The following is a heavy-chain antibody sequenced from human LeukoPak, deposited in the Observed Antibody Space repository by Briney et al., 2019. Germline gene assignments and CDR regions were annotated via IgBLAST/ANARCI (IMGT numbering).Heavy chain of an antibody. D-gene: IGHD5-18*01. J-gene: IGHJ4*02. CDR1: GFTFSSYS. CDR2: ISSSSSYI. CDR3: ATDFKTRGYSDY. V-gene: IGHV3-21*01. Sequence: PGGSLRLSCAASGFTFSSYSMNWVRQAPGKGLEWVSSISSSSSYIYYADSVKGRFTISRDNAKNSLYLQMNSLRAEDTAVYYCATDFKTRGYSDYWGQGTLVTVSS.